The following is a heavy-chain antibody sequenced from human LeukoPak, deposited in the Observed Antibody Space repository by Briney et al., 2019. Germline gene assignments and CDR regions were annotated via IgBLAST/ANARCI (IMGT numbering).Heavy chain of an antibody. V-gene: IGHV4-61*02. CDR3: TRGGELMNY. D-gene: IGHD1-26*01. Sequence: PSQTLSLTCTVSGASVSSGNYYWTWIRQPAGRGLEWIGRIYTSGSTNYSPSLKSRVTISIDASKNQFSLRLSSVTAADTVVYYCTRGGELMNYWGQGTLVTVSS. CDR1: GASVSSGNYY. CDR2: IYTSGST. J-gene: IGHJ4*02.